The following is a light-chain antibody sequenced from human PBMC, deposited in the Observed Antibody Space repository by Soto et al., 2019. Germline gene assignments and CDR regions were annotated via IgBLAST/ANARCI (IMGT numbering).Light chain of an antibody. Sequence: DSQMTQSPSSLSASVGDRGTITFRASQSISSYLNWYQQKPGKAHKLLIYAASSLQSGVPSRFRGSGSGTEFPLTISSLQPDASATYYCHHSDTYWTFGQGTKVDI. CDR3: HHSDTYWT. CDR1: QSISSY. V-gene: IGKV1-39*01. J-gene: IGKJ1*01. CDR2: AAS.